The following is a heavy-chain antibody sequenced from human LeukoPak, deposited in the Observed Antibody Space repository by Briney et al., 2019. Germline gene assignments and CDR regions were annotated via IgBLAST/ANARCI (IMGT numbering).Heavy chain of an antibody. CDR3: ARGVGLYTQFDY. Sequence: AASVKVSCKASGYTFTSYAMHWVRQAPGQRLEWMGWINAGNGNTKYSQKFQGRVTITRDTSASTAYMELSSLRSEDTAVYYCARGVGLYTQFDYWGQGTLVTVSS. CDR2: INAGNGNT. CDR1: GYTFTSYA. V-gene: IGHV1-3*01. J-gene: IGHJ4*02. D-gene: IGHD3-16*02.